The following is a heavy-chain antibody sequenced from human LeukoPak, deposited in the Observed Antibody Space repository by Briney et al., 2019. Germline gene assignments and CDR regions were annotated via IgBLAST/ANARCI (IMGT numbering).Heavy chain of an antibody. J-gene: IGHJ4*02. Sequence: PGGSLRLSCAAPGFTFSSYSMNWVRQAPGKGLEWVSYISSSSSTIYYADSVKGRFTISRDNAKNTLYLQMNSLRAEDTAVYYCAKGDDFWSGSIDYWGQGTLDTVSS. CDR1: GFTFSSYS. CDR3: AKGDDFWSGSIDY. CDR2: ISSSSSTI. V-gene: IGHV3-48*01. D-gene: IGHD3-3*01.